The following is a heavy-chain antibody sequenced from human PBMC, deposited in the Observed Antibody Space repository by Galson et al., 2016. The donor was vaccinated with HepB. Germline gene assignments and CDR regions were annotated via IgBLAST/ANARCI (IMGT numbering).Heavy chain of an antibody. Sequence: QSGAEVKKPGESLKISCKSSGYSFTTYWIGWVRQMPGKGLECMGIIYPGDSDTNYSPSFQGHVTISADKSISTAYLQWSSLKASDTAMYYCARSVDYYDSSAYWWGQGTLVTVSS. V-gene: IGHV5-51*01. CDR3: ARSVDYYDSSAYW. CDR2: IYPGDSDT. D-gene: IGHD3-22*01. CDR1: GYSFTTYW. J-gene: IGHJ4*02.